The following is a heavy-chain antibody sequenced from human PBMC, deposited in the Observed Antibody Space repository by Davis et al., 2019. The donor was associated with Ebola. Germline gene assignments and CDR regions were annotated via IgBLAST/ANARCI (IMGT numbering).Heavy chain of an antibody. CDR3: AKGQRHSSGWYAFDY. Sequence: GESLKISCAASGFTFSSYGMHWVRQAPGKGLEWVAVISYDGSNKYYADSVKGRFTISRDNSKNTLYLQINSLRAEDTAVYYCAKGQRHSSGWYAFDYWGQGTLVTVSS. V-gene: IGHV3-30*18. D-gene: IGHD6-19*01. CDR1: GFTFSSYG. CDR2: ISYDGSNK. J-gene: IGHJ4*02.